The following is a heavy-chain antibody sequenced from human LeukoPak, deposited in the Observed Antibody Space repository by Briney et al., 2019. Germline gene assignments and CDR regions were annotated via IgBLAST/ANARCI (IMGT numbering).Heavy chain of an antibody. CDR2: ISGSGGST. CDR3: AKVPRAGDRYHGMDV. Sequence: PGGSLRLSCAASGFTFSSYAMSWVRQAPGKGLEWVSAISGSGGSTYYADSVKGRFTISRDNSKNTLYLQMNSLRAEDTAVYYCAKVPRAGDRYHGMDVWGQGTTVTVSS. J-gene: IGHJ6*02. V-gene: IGHV3-23*01. D-gene: IGHD7-27*01. CDR1: GFTFSSYA.